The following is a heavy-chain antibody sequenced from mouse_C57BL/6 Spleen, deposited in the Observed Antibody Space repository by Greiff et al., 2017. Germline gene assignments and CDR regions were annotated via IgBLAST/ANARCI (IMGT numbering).Heavy chain of an antibody. CDR1: GYAFTNYL. Sequence: QVQLQQSGAELVRPGTSVKVSCKASGYAFTNYLIEWVKQRPGQGLEWIGVINPGSGGTNYNEKFKGKATLTADKSSSTAYMQLSSLTSEDSAVYFCASSRYGSSYYYAMGGWGQGTSVTVSS. D-gene: IGHD1-1*01. CDR3: ASSRYGSSYYYAMGG. CDR2: INPGSGGT. V-gene: IGHV1-54*01. J-gene: IGHJ4*01.